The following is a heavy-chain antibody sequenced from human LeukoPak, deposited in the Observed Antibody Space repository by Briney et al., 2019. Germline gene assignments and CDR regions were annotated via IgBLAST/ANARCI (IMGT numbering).Heavy chain of an antibody. J-gene: IGHJ4*02. Sequence: GGSLRLSCAASGFTFSSYWMSWVRQAPGKGLEWVANIKQDGSEKYYVDSVKGRFTISRDNAKNSLYLQMNSLRAEDTAVYYCGRVGYDILTGYYSFDYWGQGTLVTVSS. CDR2: IKQDGSEK. V-gene: IGHV3-7*01. CDR1: GFTFSSYW. D-gene: IGHD3-9*01. CDR3: GRVGYDILTGYYSFDY.